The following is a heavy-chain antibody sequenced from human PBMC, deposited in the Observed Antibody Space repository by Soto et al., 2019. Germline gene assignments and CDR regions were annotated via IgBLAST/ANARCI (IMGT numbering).Heavy chain of an antibody. J-gene: IGHJ6*02. CDR3: ARIAYYDFWSGPFDYGMDV. V-gene: IGHV2-5*01. CDR2: IYWNDDK. CDR1: GFSLSTSGVG. D-gene: IGHD3-3*01. Sequence: GSGPTLVNPPQTLTLTCTFSGFSLSTSGVGVGWIRQPPGKALEWLALIYWNDDKRYSPSLKSRITITKDTSKNQVVLTMTNMDPVDTGTYYCARIAYYDFWSGPFDYGMDVWGQGTTVTVSS.